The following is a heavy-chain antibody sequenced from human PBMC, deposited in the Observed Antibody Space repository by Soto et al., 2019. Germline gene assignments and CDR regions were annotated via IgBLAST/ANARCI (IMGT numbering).Heavy chain of an antibody. Sequence: QVQLQESGPGLVKPSETLSLTCTVSGGSISSYYWSWIRQPPGKGLEWIGYIYYTGSTNYNPSLKSRVTISVDTSKNQFSLKLSSVTAADTAVYYCARSSTPDYYGSGSYWDYWGQGALVTVSS. CDR1: GGSISSYY. D-gene: IGHD3-10*01. V-gene: IGHV4-59*01. CDR2: IYYTGST. CDR3: ARSSTPDYYGSGSYWDY. J-gene: IGHJ4*02.